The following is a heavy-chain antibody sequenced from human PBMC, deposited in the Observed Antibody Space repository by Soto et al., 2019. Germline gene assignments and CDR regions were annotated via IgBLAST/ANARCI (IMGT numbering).Heavy chain of an antibody. J-gene: IGHJ1*01. V-gene: IGHV3-23*01. CDR1: GFTFSSYA. CDR3: AKDPSYDILTGYYLGANVEYFQH. Sequence: GGSLRLSCAASGFTFSSYAMSWVRQAPGKGLEWVSAISGSGGSTYYADSVKGRFTISRDNSKNTLYLQMNSLRAEDTAVYYCAKDPSYDILTGYYLGANVEYFQHWGQGTLVTVSS. D-gene: IGHD3-9*01. CDR2: ISGSGGST.